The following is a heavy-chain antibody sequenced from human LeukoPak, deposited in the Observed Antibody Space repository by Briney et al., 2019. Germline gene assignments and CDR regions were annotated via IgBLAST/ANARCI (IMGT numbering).Heavy chain of an antibody. Sequence: SVKVSCKASGGXFSSYAISWVRQAPGQGLEWMGAIIPIFGTANYAQKFQGRVTITADESTSTAYMELSSLRSEDTAVYYCASSYEGDYYYGMDVWGQGTTVTVSS. V-gene: IGHV1-69*13. CDR2: IIPIFGTA. CDR3: ASSYEGDYYYGMDV. J-gene: IGHJ6*02. CDR1: GGXFSSYA. D-gene: IGHD3-3*01.